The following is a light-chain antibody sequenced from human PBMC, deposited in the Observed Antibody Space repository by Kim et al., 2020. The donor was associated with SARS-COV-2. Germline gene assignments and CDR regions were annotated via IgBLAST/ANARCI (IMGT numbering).Light chain of an antibody. CDR3: LQYGAAPNT. J-gene: IGKJ2*01. V-gene: IGKV3-20*01. Sequence: VLTQSPGTLSLSPGESATLSCRTSPSVSGSYLAWYQHKPGQAPRLLISGASTRAAGIPDRFSGSGSGTDFTLTISTVEPEDFAVYYCLQYGAAPNTFGQGTKLEI. CDR2: GAS. CDR1: PSVSGSY.